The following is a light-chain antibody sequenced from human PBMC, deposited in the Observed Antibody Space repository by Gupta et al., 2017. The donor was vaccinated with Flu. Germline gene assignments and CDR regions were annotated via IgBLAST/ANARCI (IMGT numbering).Light chain of an antibody. CDR3: QQYDT. Sequence: EVVVTQSPGTLSLSPGERATLSCRASQSVSSHFLAWYQQKPGQAPRLLIYGGSNRATGIPDRCSGSGSGTHFTLSISGLEPEDFAVYYCQQYDTFGQGTKVEIK. CDR2: GGS. V-gene: IGKV3-20*01. J-gene: IGKJ1*01. CDR1: QSVSSHF.